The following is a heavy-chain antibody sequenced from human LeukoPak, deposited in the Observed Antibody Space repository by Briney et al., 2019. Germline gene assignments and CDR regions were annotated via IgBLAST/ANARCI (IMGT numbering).Heavy chain of an antibody. CDR1: GFAFSSSN. CDR3: ARADYGDYGVDY. Sequence: PGGSLRLSYAASGFAFSSSNLNWFRQAPGKGLEWVSSITSNGYIYYADSVKGRFSISRDNAKNSLYLQMISLRAEDTAVYYCARADYGDYGVDYWGQGTLVTVSS. CDR2: ITSNGYI. J-gene: IGHJ4*02. D-gene: IGHD4-17*01. V-gene: IGHV3-21*01.